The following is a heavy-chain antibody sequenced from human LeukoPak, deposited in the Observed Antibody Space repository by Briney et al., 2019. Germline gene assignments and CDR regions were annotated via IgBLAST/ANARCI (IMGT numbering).Heavy chain of an antibody. CDR3: ARGPYYYGSGSYYNDY. Sequence: SETLSLTCAVSGGSISSGGYSWSWIRQPPGKGLEWIGYIYHSGSTYYNPSLKSRVTISVGRSKNQFSLRLSSVTAADTAVYYCARGPYYYGSGSYYNDYWGQGTLVTVSS. CDR1: GGSISSGGYS. CDR2: IYHSGST. J-gene: IGHJ4*02. D-gene: IGHD3-10*01. V-gene: IGHV4-30-2*01.